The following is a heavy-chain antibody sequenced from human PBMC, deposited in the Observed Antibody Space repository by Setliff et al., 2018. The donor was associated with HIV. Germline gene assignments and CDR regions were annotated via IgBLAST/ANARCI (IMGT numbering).Heavy chain of an antibody. Sequence: ASVKVSCKASGYTFTSCFMHWVRQAPGQGLEYIGIINPSDGTTAYVERFQGRVSMTSDTSTSTVYMEMSNLRSEDTAVYYCAKEYHTEATGRRLANYFDYWGQGTLVTV. CDR3: AKEYHTEATGRRLANYFDY. D-gene: IGHD6-13*01. V-gene: IGHV1-46*01. CDR1: GYTFTSCF. J-gene: IGHJ4*02. CDR2: INPSDGTT.